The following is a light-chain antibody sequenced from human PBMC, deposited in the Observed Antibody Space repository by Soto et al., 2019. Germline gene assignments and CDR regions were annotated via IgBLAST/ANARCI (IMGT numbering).Light chain of an antibody. J-gene: IGKJ3*01. CDR3: QQSNNFPRT. V-gene: IGKV1-12*01. Sequence: DIQMTQSPSSVSASVGDRVTITCRASHDISNFLAWYQQKPGRAPKLLIYAASSLESGVPSRFSGRGAVTDFTLTISSLQPEDFATYYCQQSNNFPRTFGPGTRVDLK. CDR2: AAS. CDR1: HDISNF.